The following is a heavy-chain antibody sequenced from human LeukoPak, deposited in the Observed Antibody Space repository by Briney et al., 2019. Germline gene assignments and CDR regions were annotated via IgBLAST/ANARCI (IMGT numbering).Heavy chain of an antibody. CDR1: GFTFGDYA. CDR2: IRSKAYGGTT. Sequence: GGSLRLSCTASGFTFGDYAMSWVRQAPGKGLEWVGFIRSKAYGGTTEYAASVKGRFTISRDDSKSIAYLQMNSLKTEDTAVYYCTRSTMIVVVDAFGIWGQGTMVTVSS. CDR3: TRSTMIVVVDAFGI. D-gene: IGHD3-22*01. V-gene: IGHV3-49*04. J-gene: IGHJ3*02.